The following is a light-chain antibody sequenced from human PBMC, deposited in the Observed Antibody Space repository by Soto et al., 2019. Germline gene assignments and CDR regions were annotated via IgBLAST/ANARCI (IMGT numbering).Light chain of an antibody. Sequence: DIQMTQSPSTLSASIVDRVSITWRASQSISKWLAWHQQKPGKAPKLLIYDASTLQSGVPPRFSGSGSGTEYTLTIRSLQPDDIATYYCQQYSSYSAWTFGEGTKVDI. V-gene: IGKV1-5*01. J-gene: IGKJ1*01. CDR3: QQYSSYSAWT. CDR2: DAS. CDR1: QSISKW.